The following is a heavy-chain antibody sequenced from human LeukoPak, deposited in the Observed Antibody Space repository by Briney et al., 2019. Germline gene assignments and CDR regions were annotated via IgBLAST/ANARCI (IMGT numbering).Heavy chain of an antibody. CDR1: GFTFGDYA. Sequence: GGSLRLSCTASGFTFGDYAMSWVRQAPGKGLEWVGFIRSKAYGGTTEYAASVKGRFTISRDDSKSIACLQMNSLKTEDTAVYYCTRAGYDFWSGYYTGMVGYYFDYWGQGTLVTVSS. CDR2: IRSKAYGGTT. J-gene: IGHJ4*02. D-gene: IGHD3-3*01. V-gene: IGHV3-49*04. CDR3: TRAGYDFWSGYYTGMVGYYFDY.